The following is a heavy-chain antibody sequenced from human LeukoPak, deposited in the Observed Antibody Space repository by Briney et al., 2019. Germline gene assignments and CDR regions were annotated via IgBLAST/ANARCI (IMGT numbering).Heavy chain of an antibody. CDR1: GGSISSGGYY. CDR2: IYYSGST. CDR3: ARNHPQGSDDSSGPQVFDY. Sequence: PSETLSLTCTVSGGSISSGGYYWSWIRQPPGKGLEWIGYIYYSGSTNYNPSLKSRVTISVDTSKNQFSLKLSSVTAADTAVYYCARNHPQGSDDSSGPQVFDYWGQGTLVTVSS. J-gene: IGHJ4*02. V-gene: IGHV4-61*08. D-gene: IGHD3-22*01.